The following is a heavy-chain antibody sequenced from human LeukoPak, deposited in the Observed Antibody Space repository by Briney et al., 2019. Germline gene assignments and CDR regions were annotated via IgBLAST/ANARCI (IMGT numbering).Heavy chain of an antibody. CDR3: ARHREMDSYEAFDM. D-gene: IGHD5-24*01. Sequence: SETLSLTCTVSGGSISSYYWSWIRQPPGQGLEWIGFILYSGSTNYNPSLKSRVTISIDTSNNQLSLKLSSVTAADTAVYYCARHREMDSYEAFDMWGQGTMVTVSS. J-gene: IGHJ3*02. CDR1: GGSISSYY. CDR2: ILYSGST. V-gene: IGHV4-59*08.